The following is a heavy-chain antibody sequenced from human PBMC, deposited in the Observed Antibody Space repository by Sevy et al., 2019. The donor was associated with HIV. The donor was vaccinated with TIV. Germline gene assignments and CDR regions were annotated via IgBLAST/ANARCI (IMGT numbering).Heavy chain of an antibody. CDR1: GYTFTGYY. CDR3: ARQSSDLARYDSSGYYY. V-gene: IGHV1-2*02. J-gene: IGHJ4*02. CDR2: INPNSGGT. D-gene: IGHD3-22*01. Sequence: ASVKVSCKASGYTFTGYYMHWVRQAPGQGLEWMGWINPNSGGTNYAQKFQGRVTMTRDTSISTAYMELSRLRSDDTAVYYCARQSSDLARYDSSGYYYWGQGTLVTVSS.